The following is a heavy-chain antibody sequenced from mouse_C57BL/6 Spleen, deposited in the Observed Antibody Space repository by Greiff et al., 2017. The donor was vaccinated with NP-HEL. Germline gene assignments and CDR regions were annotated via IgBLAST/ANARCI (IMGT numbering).Heavy chain of an antibody. V-gene: IGHV5-9-1*02. D-gene: IGHD4-1*01. Sequence: KLVESGEGLVKPGGSLKLSCAASGFTFSSYAMSWVRQTPEKRLEWVAYISSGGDYIYYADTVKGRFTISRDNARNTLYLQMSSLKSEDTAMYYCTRELGRGGYFDYWGQGTTLTVSS. CDR1: GFTFSSYA. CDR2: ISSGGDYI. J-gene: IGHJ2*01. CDR3: TRELGRGGYFDY.